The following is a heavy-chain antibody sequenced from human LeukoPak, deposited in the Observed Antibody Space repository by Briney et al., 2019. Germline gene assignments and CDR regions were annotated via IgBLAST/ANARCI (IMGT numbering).Heavy chain of an antibody. CDR1: GGSISSGDYY. Sequence: SETLSLTCTVSGGSISSGDYYWNWIRQPPGKGLEWIGYIYYSGITNYNPSLKSRVTISVDTSKDQFSLKLSSVTAADTAVYCCARGTRYQDAFDIWGQGTMVTVSS. V-gene: IGHV4-30-4*01. CDR2: IYYSGIT. D-gene: IGHD2-15*01. CDR3: ARGTRYQDAFDI. J-gene: IGHJ3*02.